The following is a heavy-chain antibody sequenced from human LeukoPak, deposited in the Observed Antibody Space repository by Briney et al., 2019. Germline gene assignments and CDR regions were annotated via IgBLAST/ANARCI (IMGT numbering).Heavy chain of an antibody. V-gene: IGHV3-23*01. D-gene: IGHD2-15*01. Sequence: PGGSLRLSCAASGFTFSSYAMSWVRQAPGKGLEWVSAISGSGGSTYYADSVKGRFTISRDNSKNTPYLQMDSLRAEDTAVYYCYCGGGGAFDIWGQGTMVTVSS. CDR3: YCGGGGAFDI. J-gene: IGHJ3*02. CDR1: GFTFSSYA. CDR2: ISGSGGST.